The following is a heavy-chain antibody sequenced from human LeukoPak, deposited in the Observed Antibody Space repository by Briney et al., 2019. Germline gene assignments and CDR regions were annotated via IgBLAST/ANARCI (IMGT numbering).Heavy chain of an antibody. D-gene: IGHD3-22*01. Sequence: LETLSLTRTVSGGSISSYYWSWIRQPPGKGLEWIGYIYYSGSTNYNPSLKSRVTISVDTSKNQFSLKLSSVTAADTAVYYCARAPWGYYDSSGYFDLWGRGTLVTVSS. J-gene: IGHJ2*01. CDR2: IYYSGST. CDR3: ARAPWGYYDSSGYFDL. CDR1: GGSISSYY. V-gene: IGHV4-59*01.